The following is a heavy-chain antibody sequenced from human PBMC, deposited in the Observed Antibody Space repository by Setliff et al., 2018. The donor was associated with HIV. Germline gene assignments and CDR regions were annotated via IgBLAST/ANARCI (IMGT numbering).Heavy chain of an antibody. CDR2: INTNTGNP. Sequence: ASVKVSCKASGYIFVNYALNWVRQAPGQGLEWVGVINTNTGNPTYARDFTGRFVFSLDTSVNMAYLQISSLKAEDTAVYYCARGSSPDGHWGQGTLVTVSS. CDR3: ARGSSPDGH. V-gene: IGHV7-4-1*04. J-gene: IGHJ4*02. CDR1: GYIFVNYA.